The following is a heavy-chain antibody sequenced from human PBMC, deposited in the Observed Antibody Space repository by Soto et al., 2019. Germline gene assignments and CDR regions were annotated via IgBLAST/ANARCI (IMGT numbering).Heavy chain of an antibody. CDR3: VRDLSENIVTNLLSL. D-gene: IGHD5-12*01. CDR1: GGSIETFY. Sequence: SETLSLTCTVSGGSIETFYWSWIRQPPGKGLEWIGYISNSGSANYADSVKGRFTISRDNAKNTLYLQMNSLRAEDTAVYYCVRDLSENIVTNLLSLWGQGTLVTVSS. CDR2: ISNSGSA. J-gene: IGHJ4*02. V-gene: IGHV4-4*08.